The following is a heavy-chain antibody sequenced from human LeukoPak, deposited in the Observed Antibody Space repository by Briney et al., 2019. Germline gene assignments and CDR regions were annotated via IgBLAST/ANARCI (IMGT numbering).Heavy chain of an antibody. D-gene: IGHD2-15*01. V-gene: IGHV1-2*02. CDR1: GYTFTGYY. J-gene: IGHJ6*02. CDR2: INPNSGGT. CDR3: ARDLGDCSGGSCYSKYYYYGMDV. Sequence: ASVKVSCKASGYTFTGYYMHWVRQAPGQGLEWMGWINPNSGGTNYAQKFQGRVTMTRDTSFSTAYMELSRLRSDDTAVYYCARDLGDCSGGSCYSKYYYYGMDVWGQGTTVTVSS.